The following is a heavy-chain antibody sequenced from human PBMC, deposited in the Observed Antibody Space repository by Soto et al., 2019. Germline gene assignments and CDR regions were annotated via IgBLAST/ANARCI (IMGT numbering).Heavy chain of an antibody. Sequence: EVQLVESGGGLVQPGGSRRLSCAASGFTFSGSWMHWVRQAPGKGLVWVSRINSDGSGTSYAAFVKARFTFSRDDAKNSLLLQMNGPSADDTAFYYCARGILASGTSIDYWGQGTLVTVSS. D-gene: IGHD3-10*01. CDR3: ARGILASGTSIDY. CDR2: INSDGSGT. CDR1: GFTFSGSW. V-gene: IGHV3-74*01. J-gene: IGHJ4*02.